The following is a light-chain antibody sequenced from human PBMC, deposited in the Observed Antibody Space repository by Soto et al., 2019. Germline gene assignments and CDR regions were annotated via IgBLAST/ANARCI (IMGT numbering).Light chain of an antibody. CDR2: DAS. CDR3: QQRTYWWT. J-gene: IGKJ1*01. V-gene: IGKV3-11*01. Sequence: EIVLTQSPATLSLSPGERATLSCRASQSVSTYLAWYQQKPGQAPRLLIYDASNRATGIPARFSGSGSGTDVTLTISSLEPDDFVLYYCQQRTYWWTFGQGTKVEI. CDR1: QSVSTY.